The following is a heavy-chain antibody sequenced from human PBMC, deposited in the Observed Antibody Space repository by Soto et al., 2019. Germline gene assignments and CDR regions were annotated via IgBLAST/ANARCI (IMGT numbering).Heavy chain of an antibody. V-gene: IGHV1-69*12. J-gene: IGHJ6*02. CDR3: ARGRLERRIDYYYCDGMDV. D-gene: IGHD1-1*01. CDR1: GGTFSSYA. CDR2: IIPIFGTA. Sequence: QVQLVQSGAEVKKPGSSVKVSCKASGGTFSSYAISWVRQAPGQGLEWMGGIIPIFGTANYAQKFQGRVTITADESTSTAYRELSSLRYEDTAVYYCARGRLERRIDYYYCDGMDVWGQGTTVTVSS.